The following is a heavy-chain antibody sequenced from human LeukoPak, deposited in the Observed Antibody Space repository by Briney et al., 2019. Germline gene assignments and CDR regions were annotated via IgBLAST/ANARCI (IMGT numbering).Heavy chain of an antibody. CDR1: GGSISSYY. D-gene: IGHD4/OR15-4a*01. CDR3: ARHDYIRGSLDY. J-gene: IGHJ4*02. V-gene: IGHV4-4*07. Sequence: PSETLSLTCTVSGGSISSYYWSWIRQPAGKGLEWIGRIYTSGSTNYNPSLKSRVTISVDTSKNQLSLKLSSVTAADTAVYYCARHDYIRGSLDYWGQGTLVTVSS. CDR2: IYTSGST.